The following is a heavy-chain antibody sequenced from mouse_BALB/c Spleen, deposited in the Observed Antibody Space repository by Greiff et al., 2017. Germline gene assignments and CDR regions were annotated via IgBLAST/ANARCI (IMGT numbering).Heavy chain of an antibody. CDR3: ARHRTSGAMDY. CDR2: ISSGGSYT. J-gene: IGHJ4*01. Sequence: EVKVVESGGDLVKPGGSLKLSCAASGFTFSSYGMSWVRQTPDKRLEWVATISSGGSYTYYPDSVKGRFTISRDNAKNTLYLQMSSLKSEDTAMYCCARHRTSGAMDYWGQGTSVTVSS. V-gene: IGHV5-6*01. D-gene: IGHD3-1*01. CDR1: GFTFSSYG.